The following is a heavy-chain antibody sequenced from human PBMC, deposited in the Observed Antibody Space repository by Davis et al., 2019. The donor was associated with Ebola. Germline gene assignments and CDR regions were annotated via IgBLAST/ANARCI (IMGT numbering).Heavy chain of an antibody. Sequence: AASVKVSCKASGYTFTSYAMHWVRPAPGQRLEWMGWINAGNGNTKSSQKFQGRVTITRDTSASTAYMELSSLRSEDTAVYYCAGSIWFGESHYYGMDVWGQGTTVTVSS. V-gene: IGHV1-3*01. CDR1: GYTFTSYA. CDR3: AGSIWFGESHYYGMDV. D-gene: IGHD3-10*01. J-gene: IGHJ6*02. CDR2: INAGNGNT.